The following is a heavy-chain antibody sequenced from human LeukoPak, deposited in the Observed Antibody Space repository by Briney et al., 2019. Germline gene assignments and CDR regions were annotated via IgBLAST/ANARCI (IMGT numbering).Heavy chain of an antibody. V-gene: IGHV3-30*03. CDR3: AGDRWRGAPDYFDC. Sequence: PGGSLRLSCAASGFSLTHDAIHWVRQAPGKGLEWVAVVPKDTVTKFYRDSVKGRFTVSTDSSKNTVYLQMTGLRSEDTAVYYCAGDRWRGAPDYFDCWGQGTLVTVSS. CDR2: VPKDTVTK. D-gene: IGHD1-26*01. J-gene: IGHJ4*02. CDR1: GFSLTHDA.